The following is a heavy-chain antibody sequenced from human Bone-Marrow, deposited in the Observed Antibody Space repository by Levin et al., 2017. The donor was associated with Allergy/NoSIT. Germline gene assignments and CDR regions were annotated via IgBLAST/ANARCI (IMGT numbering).Heavy chain of an antibody. J-gene: IGHJ4*02. CDR1: GFSFSGFS. D-gene: IGHD3-16*01. CDR2: IDGSGDTI. V-gene: IGHV3-23*01. CDR3: ARGGVMTISDY. Sequence: PGGSLRLSCATSGFSFSGFSMSWVRQAPGKGLEWLSSIDGSGDTIYYADSVKGRFTVSRDNSKNTLYLHMNILRVYDTAVYFCARGGVMTISDYWGQGTLVTVSS.